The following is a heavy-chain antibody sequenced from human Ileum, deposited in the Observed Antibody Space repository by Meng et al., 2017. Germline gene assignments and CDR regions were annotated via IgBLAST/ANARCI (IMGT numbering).Heavy chain of an antibody. D-gene: IGHD7-27*01. Sequence: QVQLHESGPGLVRHSETRSLICTFSGASVTTRHYQCGWIRQPPGKGLEWIGYASTNYNPSLKSRLTISLDTSKNQVSLKLTSVTAADTAVYYCARDHWGSLDYWGQGILVTVSS. CDR1: GASVTTRHYQ. CDR3: ARDHWGSLDY. J-gene: IGHJ4*02. CDR2: AST. V-gene: IGHV4-61*01.